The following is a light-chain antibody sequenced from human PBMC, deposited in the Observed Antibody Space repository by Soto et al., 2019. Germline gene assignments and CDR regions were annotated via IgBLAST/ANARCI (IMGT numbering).Light chain of an antibody. CDR1: SSDVGAYDF. Sequence: QSVPTQPASVSGSPGQSITISCTGTSSDVGAYDFVSWYQQLPGKAPKLLISEVSNRPSGVSDRFSGSKSGNTASLTISGLRTDDEADYYCSSYTRSTTPPYVFGTGTKVTVL. V-gene: IGLV2-14*01. J-gene: IGLJ1*01. CDR2: EVS. CDR3: SSYTRSTTPPYV.